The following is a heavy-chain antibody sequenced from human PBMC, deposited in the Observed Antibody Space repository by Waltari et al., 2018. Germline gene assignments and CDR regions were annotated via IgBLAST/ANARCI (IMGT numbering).Heavy chain of an antibody. CDR2: ISSSGSRI. J-gene: IGHJ4*02. D-gene: IGHD3-16*01. Sequence: QVQLVESGGGLVKPGGSLRLSCAASGFIFSDYFMSWIRQAPGKGMEWVSNISSSGSRIYYADSMKGRFTISRDNAKNSLYLQMNSLRVEDTAMYYCARDWMGAGPAPSFDYWGQGTLVTVSS. CDR1: GFIFSDYF. CDR3: ARDWMGAGPAPSFDY. V-gene: IGHV3-11*01.